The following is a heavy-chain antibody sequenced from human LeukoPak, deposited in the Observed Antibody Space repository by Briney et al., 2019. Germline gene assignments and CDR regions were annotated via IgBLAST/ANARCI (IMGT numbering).Heavy chain of an antibody. CDR3: ARGRYCSGGSCYFDY. CDR1: GGSINNFY. J-gene: IGHJ4*02. V-gene: IGHV4-59*01. D-gene: IGHD2-15*01. Sequence: KPSETLSLTCTVSGGSINNFYWSWIRQPPGKGLEWIGYMSYSGSTNYNPSLKSRVTVSVDTPKNQFSLKLSSLTAAGTAVYYCARGRYCSGGSCYFDYWGQGILVTVSS. CDR2: MSYSGST.